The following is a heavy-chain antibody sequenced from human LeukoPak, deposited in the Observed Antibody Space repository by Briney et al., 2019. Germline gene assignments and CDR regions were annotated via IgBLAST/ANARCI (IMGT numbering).Heavy chain of an antibody. CDR2: IKSKTDGGTT. Sequence: GGSLRLSCAAFGFTFSNAWMNWVRQAPGKGLEWVGRIKSKTDGGTTDYAAPVKGRFTISRDDSKNTLYLQMNSLKTEDTAVYYCTTVAGYYDFWSGYYTHDYWGQGTLVTVSS. D-gene: IGHD3-3*01. J-gene: IGHJ4*02. CDR1: GFTFSNAW. V-gene: IGHV3-15*07. CDR3: TTVAGYYDFWSGYYTHDY.